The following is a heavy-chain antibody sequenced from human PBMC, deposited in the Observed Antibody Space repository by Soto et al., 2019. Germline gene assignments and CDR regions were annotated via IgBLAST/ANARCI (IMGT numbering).Heavy chain of an antibody. J-gene: IGHJ4*02. Sequence: PGESLKISCKGSGYSFTNYWIGWVRQMPGKGLEWMGIIYPCDSDTIYSPSFQGQVTISVXXXIXXXYXKXXXLXASDTAMYFCTRVDGPFDYWGQGTLVTVSS. V-gene: IGHV5-51*01. CDR1: GYSFTNYW. CDR2: IYPCDSDT. CDR3: TRVDGPFDY.